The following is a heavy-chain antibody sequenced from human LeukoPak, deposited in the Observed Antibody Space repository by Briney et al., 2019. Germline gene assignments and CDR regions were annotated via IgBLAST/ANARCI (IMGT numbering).Heavy chain of an antibody. D-gene: IGHD3-16*01. Sequence: GGSLRLSCAASGFTFSRYTMNWVRQAPGKELEWISNIRSESSSTTYADSVKGRFTISRDNAKNSLYLQINSLRAGDTAVYYCVRDLNWAFDYWGQGTLVTVSS. CDR2: IRSESSST. V-gene: IGHV3-48*01. CDR1: GFTFSRYT. J-gene: IGHJ4*02. CDR3: VRDLNWAFDY.